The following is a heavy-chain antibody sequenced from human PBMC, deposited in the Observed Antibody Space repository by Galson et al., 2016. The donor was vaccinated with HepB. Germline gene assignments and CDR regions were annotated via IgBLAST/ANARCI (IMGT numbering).Heavy chain of an antibody. CDR2: LYSGGTT. Sequence: SLRLSCAASGFTVSNNYMPWVRQAPGKGLEYVAVLYSGGTTYYADSVKGRFTISRDNSQNTLFLQMNTLRAEDTAVYFCVRGVYGDHGWFDYWGQGTLVTVSS. CDR3: VRGVYGDHGWFDY. J-gene: IGHJ4*02. D-gene: IGHD4-17*01. CDR1: GFTVSNNY. V-gene: IGHV3-66*02.